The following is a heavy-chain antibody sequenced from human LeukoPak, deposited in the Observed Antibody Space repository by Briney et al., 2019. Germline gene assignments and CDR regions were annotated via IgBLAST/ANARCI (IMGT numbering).Heavy chain of an antibody. CDR2: ISYDGSNK. V-gene: IGHV3-30-3*01. J-gene: IGHJ4*02. CDR3: ARDVGRVRGSRSEPDY. D-gene: IGHD6-13*01. CDR1: GFTFSSYA. Sequence: GGSLRLSCAASGFTFSSYAMHWVRQAPGKGLEWVAVISYDGSNKYYADSVKGRFTISRDNSKNTLYLQMNSLRAEDTAVYYCARDVGRVRGSRSEPDYWGQGTLVTVSS.